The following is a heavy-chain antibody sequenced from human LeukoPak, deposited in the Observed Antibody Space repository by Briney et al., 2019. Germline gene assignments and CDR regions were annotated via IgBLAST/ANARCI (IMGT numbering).Heavy chain of an antibody. CDR2: ISSGSYI. CDR1: GFTFSTFG. J-gene: IGHJ2*01. V-gene: IGHV3-21*01. CDR3: ASLMFIAVGNWYFDL. Sequence: GGSLRLSCAASGFTFSTFGMIWVRQAPWKGLEWISSISSGSYIYYADAVKARFAISRDNARNSLYLQMNSLRADDTALYYCASLMFIAVGNWYFDLWGRGTLVTVSS. D-gene: IGHD6-19*01.